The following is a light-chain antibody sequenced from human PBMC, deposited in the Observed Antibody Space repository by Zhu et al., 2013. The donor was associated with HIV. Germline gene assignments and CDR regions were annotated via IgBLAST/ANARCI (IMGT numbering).Light chain of an antibody. Sequence: QSALTQPASVSGSPGQSITISCTGTNSDVGGYNYVSWYQQHPGKAPKLMIYEVDNRPSWVSNRFSGSKSGNTASLTISGLQAEDEADYYCSSYTSNNTSVFGGGTKLTV. CDR2: EVD. CDR3: SSYTSNNTSV. V-gene: IGLV2-14*01. J-gene: IGLJ3*02. CDR1: NSDVGGYNY.